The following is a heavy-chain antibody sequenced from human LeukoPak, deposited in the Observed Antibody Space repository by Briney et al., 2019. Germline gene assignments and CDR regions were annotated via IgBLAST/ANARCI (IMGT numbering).Heavy chain of an antibody. D-gene: IGHD6-13*01. V-gene: IGHV3-23*01. CDR3: AKDLRRGYSSSWQEATGAEYFQH. CDR1: GFTFSSYA. CDR2: ISGSGGST. J-gene: IGHJ1*01. Sequence: GGSLRLSCAASGFTFSSYAMSRVRQAPGKGLDWVSAISGSGGSTYYADSVKGRFTISRDNSKNTLYLQMNSLRAEDTAVYYCAKDLRRGYSSSWQEATGAEYFQHWGQGTLVTVSS.